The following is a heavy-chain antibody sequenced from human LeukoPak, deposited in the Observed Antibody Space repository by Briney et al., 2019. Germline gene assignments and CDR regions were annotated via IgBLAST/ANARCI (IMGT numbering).Heavy chain of an antibody. CDR1: GYTFTNYG. Sequence: ASVNVSCKASGYTFTNYGISWVRQAPGQGLEWMGWISAYNGNTNYAQKLQGRVAMTTDTSTSTAYMELRSLRSDDTAVYYCATAYDSSGYIDYWGQGTLVTVSS. CDR3: ATAYDSSGYIDY. D-gene: IGHD3-22*01. V-gene: IGHV1-18*01. J-gene: IGHJ4*02. CDR2: ISAYNGNT.